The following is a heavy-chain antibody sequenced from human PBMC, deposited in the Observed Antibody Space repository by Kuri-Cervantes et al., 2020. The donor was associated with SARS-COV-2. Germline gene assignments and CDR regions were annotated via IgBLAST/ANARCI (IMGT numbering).Heavy chain of an antibody. J-gene: IGHJ4*02. CDR1: SGSFSDYY. D-gene: IGHD6-19*01. Sequence: SETLSLTCAGYSGSFSDYYWSWIRQTPEMGLEWIGEINHSGSTNYNPSLKSRVTISVDTSKNQFSLKLSSVTAADTAVYYCARLRQWLLDYWGQGTLVTVSS. CDR2: INHSGST. V-gene: IGHV4-34*01. CDR3: ARLRQWLLDY.